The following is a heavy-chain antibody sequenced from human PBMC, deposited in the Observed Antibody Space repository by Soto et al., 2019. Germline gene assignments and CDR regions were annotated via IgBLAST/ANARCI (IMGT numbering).Heavy chain of an antibody. CDR2: IYYSGST. J-gene: IGHJ5*02. CDR1: GGSISSYY. Sequence: PSETLSLTCTVSGGSISSYYWSWIRQPPGKGLEWIGYIYYSGSTNYNPSLKSRVTISVDTSKNQFSLKLSSVTAADTAVYYCARVDLRFLEWLFFDPWGQGTLVTVSS. D-gene: IGHD3-3*01. CDR3: ARVDLRFLEWLFFDP. V-gene: IGHV4-59*01.